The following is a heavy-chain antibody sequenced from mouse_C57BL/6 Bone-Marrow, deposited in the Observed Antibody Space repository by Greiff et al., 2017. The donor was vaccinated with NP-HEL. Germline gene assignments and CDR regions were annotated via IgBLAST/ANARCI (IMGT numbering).Heavy chain of an antibody. V-gene: IGHV1-42*01. CDR1: GYSFTGYY. D-gene: IGHD2-4*01. Sequence: DVQLQESGPELVKPGASVKISCKASGYSFTGYYMNWVKQSPEKSLEWIGEINPSTGGTTYNQKFKAKATLTVDKSSSTAYMQLKSLTSEDSAVYYCARCFYDYDGGWYFDVWGTGTTVTVSS. CDR3: ARCFYDYDGGWYFDV. CDR2: INPSTGGT. J-gene: IGHJ1*03.